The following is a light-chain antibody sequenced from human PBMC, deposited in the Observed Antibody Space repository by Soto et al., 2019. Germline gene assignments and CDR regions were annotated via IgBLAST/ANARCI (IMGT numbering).Light chain of an antibody. CDR3: CSYTSTTAYV. CDR2: EVS. V-gene: IGLV2-14*01. J-gene: IGLJ1*01. CDR1: FSDVGRYNS. Sequence: QSALTQPASVSGSPGQSITISCTGTFSDVGRYNSVSWYQQRPGKAPKLMIFEVSNRPSGVSNRFSGSKSGNTASLAISGLQTEDEAAYYCCSYTSTTAYVFGTGTKVTVL.